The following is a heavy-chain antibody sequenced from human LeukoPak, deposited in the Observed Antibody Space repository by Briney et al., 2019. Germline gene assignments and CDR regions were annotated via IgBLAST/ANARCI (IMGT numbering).Heavy chain of an antibody. V-gene: IGHV3-13*01. CDR2: IGSAGDT. CDR1: GFILSSYD. J-gene: IGHJ4*02. CDR3: TRGLYIGSYFID. Sequence: GGSLRLSCAVSGFILSSYDIHWVRQATGKGLEWIAVIGSAGDTCYADSVKGRFTISSENAKNSLYLQMNSLRAEDTALYYCTRGLYIGSYFIDWGQGTLVTVSS. D-gene: IGHD1-26*01.